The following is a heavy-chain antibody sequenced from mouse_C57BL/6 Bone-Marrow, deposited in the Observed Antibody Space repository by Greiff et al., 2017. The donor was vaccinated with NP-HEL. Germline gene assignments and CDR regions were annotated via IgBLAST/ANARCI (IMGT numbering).Heavy chain of an antibody. J-gene: IGHJ1*03. D-gene: IGHD3-2*02. V-gene: IGHV1-22*01. CDR2: INPNNGGT. Sequence: EVKVVESGPELVKPGASVKMSCKASGYTFTDYNMHWVKQSHGKSLEWIGYINPNNGGTSYNQKFKGKATLTVNKSSRTAYMELRSLTSEDSAVYYCARRPIRWYFDVWGTGTTVTVSS. CDR3: ARRPIRWYFDV. CDR1: GYTFTDYN.